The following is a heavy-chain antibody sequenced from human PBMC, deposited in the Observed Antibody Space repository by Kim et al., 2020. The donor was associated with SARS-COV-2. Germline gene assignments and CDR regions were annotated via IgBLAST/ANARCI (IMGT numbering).Heavy chain of an antibody. CDR1: GYTFTGYY. V-gene: IGHV1-2*04. Sequence: ASVKVSCKASGYTFTGYYMHWVRQAPGQGLEWMGWINPNSGGTNYAQKFQGWVTMTRDTSISTAYMELSRLRSDDTAVYYCAREEAGYSSSWYYFDYWGQGTLVTVSS. J-gene: IGHJ4*02. CDR2: INPNSGGT. CDR3: AREEAGYSSSWYYFDY. D-gene: IGHD6-13*01.